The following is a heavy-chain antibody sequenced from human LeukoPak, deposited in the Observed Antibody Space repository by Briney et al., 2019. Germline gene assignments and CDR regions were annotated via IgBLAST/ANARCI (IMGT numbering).Heavy chain of an antibody. Sequence: SVKVSCKASGGTFSSYAISWVRQAPGQGLEWMGGIIPIFGTANYAQKFQGRVTITADKSTSTAYMELSSLRSEDTAVYYCAREKDILTGQTWGRPHYFDYRGQGTLVTVSS. CDR1: GGTFSSYA. V-gene: IGHV1-69*06. CDR3: AREKDILTGQTWGRPHYFDY. J-gene: IGHJ4*02. D-gene: IGHD3-9*01. CDR2: IIPIFGTA.